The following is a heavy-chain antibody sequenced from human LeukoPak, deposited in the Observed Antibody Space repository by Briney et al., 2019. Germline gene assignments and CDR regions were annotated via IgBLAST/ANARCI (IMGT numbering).Heavy chain of an antibody. J-gene: IGHJ4*02. CDR1: RFSFSNHS. D-gene: IGHD3-3*01. Sequence: GGSLRLSCAVSRFSFSNHSVNWVRQARGEGLEWVSYISNSGSAKYYAASVKGRFPISRDNGKNSLYLQMNSLRAEDTAMYYCAGMSGSRLLGYCGQGTLVTVSS. CDR3: AGMSGSRLLGY. V-gene: IGHV3-48*01. CDR2: ISNSGSAK.